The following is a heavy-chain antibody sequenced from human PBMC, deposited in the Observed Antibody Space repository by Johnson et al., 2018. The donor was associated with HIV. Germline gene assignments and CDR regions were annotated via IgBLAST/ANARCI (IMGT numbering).Heavy chain of an antibody. CDR3: AKGREWELLGGAFDI. J-gene: IGHJ3*02. D-gene: IGHD1-26*01. CDR1: GFTFSDYY. V-gene: IGHV3-11*04. CDR2: IRTSSSTI. Sequence: QVRLVESGGGLVKPGGSLRLSCAASGFTFSDYYMSWIRQAPGKGPEWVSYIRTSSSTIYYAASVKGRFTISRDNSKNTLYLQMNSLRAEDTAVYYCAKGREWELLGGAFDIWGQGTMVTVSS.